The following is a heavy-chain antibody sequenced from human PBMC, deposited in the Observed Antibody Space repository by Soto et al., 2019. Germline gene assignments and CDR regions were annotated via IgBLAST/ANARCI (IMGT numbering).Heavy chain of an antibody. CDR1: GYNFNYAW. J-gene: IGHJ6*02. V-gene: IGHV3-15*07. D-gene: IGHD1-26*01. CDR2: IKSQAYSGTT. Sequence: SGGSLRLSCAGSGYNFNYAWMNWIRQAPGKGLEWVGLIKSQAYSGTTDHAAPVRGRFSLSRDDAKNILYLEMNSLETEDTGTYYCTAGVVGNTIGMDAWGQGTTVTVSS. CDR3: TAGVVGNTIGMDA.